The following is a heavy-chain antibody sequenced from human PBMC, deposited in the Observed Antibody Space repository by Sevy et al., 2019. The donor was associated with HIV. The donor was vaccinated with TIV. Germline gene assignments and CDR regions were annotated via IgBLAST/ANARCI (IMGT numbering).Heavy chain of an antibody. J-gene: IGHJ4*02. V-gene: IGHV3-7*01. D-gene: IGHD3-10*01. CDR1: GFTFSSYW. Sequence: GGALRLSCAASGFTFSSYWMSWVRQAPGKGLEWVANIKQDGSEKYYVDSVKGRFTISRDNAKNSLYLQMNSLRAEDTAVYYCASTMVNRRYKDYWGQGTLVTVSS. CDR2: IKQDGSEK. CDR3: ASTMVNRRYKDY.